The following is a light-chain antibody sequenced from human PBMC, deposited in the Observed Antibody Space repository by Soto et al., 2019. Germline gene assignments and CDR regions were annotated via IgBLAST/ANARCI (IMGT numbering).Light chain of an antibody. J-gene: IGLJ1*01. Sequence: QSALTQPASVSGSPGQSITISCNGTSSDVGGYNYVSWYQQHPGKAPKLMIYDVSNRPSGVSNRFSGSKSGNTASLTISGLQAEDEADYYCSSYTSSSKVFGTGTKLTVL. CDR3: SSYTSSSKV. CDR1: SSDVGGYNY. V-gene: IGLV2-14*01. CDR2: DVS.